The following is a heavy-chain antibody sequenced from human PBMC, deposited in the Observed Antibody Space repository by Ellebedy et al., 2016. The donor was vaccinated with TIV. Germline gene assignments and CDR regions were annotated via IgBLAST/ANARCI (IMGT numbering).Heavy chain of an antibody. J-gene: IGHJ4*02. V-gene: IGHV1-46*01. D-gene: IGHD3-10*01. CDR1: GYTFTSYY. CDR3: ARAWDHGSGSYYIGRYFDY. CDR2: INPSGGST. Sequence: ASVKVSCKASGYTFTSYYMHWVRQAPGQGLEWMGIINPSGGSTSYAQKFQGRVTMTRDTSTSTVYMELSSLRSEDTAVYYCARAWDHGSGSYYIGRYFDYWGQGTLVTVSS.